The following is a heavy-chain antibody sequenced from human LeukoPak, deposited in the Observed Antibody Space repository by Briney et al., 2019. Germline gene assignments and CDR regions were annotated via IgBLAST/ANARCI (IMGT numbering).Heavy chain of an antibody. J-gene: IGHJ6*03. Sequence: ASVKVSCKASGYTFTGYYMHWVRQAPGQGLEWMGWINPNSGGTNYAQKFQGRVTMTRDTSISTAYIELSRLRSDDTAVYYCARDGPSPPQWREYYYMDVWGKGTTVT. CDR3: ARDGPSPPQWREYYYMDV. V-gene: IGHV1-2*02. CDR1: GYTFTGYY. D-gene: IGHD6-19*01. CDR2: INPNSGGT.